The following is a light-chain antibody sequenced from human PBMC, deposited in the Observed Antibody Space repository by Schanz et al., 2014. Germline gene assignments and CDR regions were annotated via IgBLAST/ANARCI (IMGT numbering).Light chain of an antibody. Sequence: QSALTQPASVSGSPGQSITISCTGTSSDVGGYNYVSWYQQYPGKAPKLIIYDVSNRPSGVSNRFSGSGSGNTASLTISGLQAEDEADYYCSSYAGNNIWVFGGGTKLTVL. CDR3: SSYAGNNIWV. V-gene: IGLV2-14*01. CDR2: DVS. J-gene: IGLJ3*02. CDR1: SSDVGGYNY.